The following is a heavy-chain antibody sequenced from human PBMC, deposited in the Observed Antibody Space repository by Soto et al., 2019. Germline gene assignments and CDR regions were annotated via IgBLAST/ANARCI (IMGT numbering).Heavy chain of an antibody. V-gene: IGHV4-4*02. CDR3: ARDGAESGSYPPDISY. D-gene: IGHD1-26*01. J-gene: IGHJ4*01. CDR2: IYHSGST. Sequence: QVQLQESGPGLVKPSWTLSLTCAVSGGSISSANWWTWVRQPPGKGLEGIGEIYHSGSTNYNPSLKNRVTISVNNSKNQFSLMLTSGTAADTAIYYCARDGAESGSYPPDISYWGQGTLVTVSS. CDR1: GGSISSANW.